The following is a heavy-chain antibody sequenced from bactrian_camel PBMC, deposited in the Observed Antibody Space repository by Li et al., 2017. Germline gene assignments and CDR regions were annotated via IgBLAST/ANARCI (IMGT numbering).Heavy chain of an antibody. Sequence: HVQLVESGGDSVQVGGSLKLSCAASGRYSIQNYCMAWFRQVTGREREGVAPITTGGGTTYYSDSVKGRFAISQDNAKNTLYLQMNSLKPEDTALYYCAAGFYTGLACLGDHLYNFWGQGTQVTVS. CDR1: GRYSIQNYC. D-gene: IGHD1*01. V-gene: IGHV3S1*01. CDR2: ITTGGGTT. J-gene: IGHJ4*01. CDR3: AAGFYTGLACLGDHLYNF.